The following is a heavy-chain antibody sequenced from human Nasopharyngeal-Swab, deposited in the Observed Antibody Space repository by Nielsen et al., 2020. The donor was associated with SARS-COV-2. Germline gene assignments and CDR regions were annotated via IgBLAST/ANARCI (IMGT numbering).Heavy chain of an antibody. CDR2: IRSKANSYAT. CDR3: TRTTVTTSY. Sequence: ESPKTPCPASGFTFRGSALHRVRQASGKGLEWVGRIRSKANSYATAYAASVKGRFTIPRDDPKATAYLQMNSLKPEDTAVYYCTRTTVTTSYWGQGTLVTVSS. V-gene: IGHV3-73*01. CDR1: GFTFRGSA. D-gene: IGHD4-17*01. J-gene: IGHJ4*02.